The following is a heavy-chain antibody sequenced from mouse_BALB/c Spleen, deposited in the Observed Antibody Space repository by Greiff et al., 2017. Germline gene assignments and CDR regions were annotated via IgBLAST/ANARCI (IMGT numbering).Heavy chain of an antibody. CDR3: ASYDYDGLGFAY. CDR1: GYSITSDYA. D-gene: IGHD2-4*01. V-gene: IGHV3-2*02. CDR2: ISYSGST. Sequence: EVKVEESGPGLVKPSQSLSLTCTVTGYSITSDYAWNWIRQFPGNKLEWMGYISYSGSTSYNPSLKSRISITRDTSKNQFFLQLNSVTTEDTATYYCASYDYDGLGFAYWGQGTLVTVSA. J-gene: IGHJ3*01.